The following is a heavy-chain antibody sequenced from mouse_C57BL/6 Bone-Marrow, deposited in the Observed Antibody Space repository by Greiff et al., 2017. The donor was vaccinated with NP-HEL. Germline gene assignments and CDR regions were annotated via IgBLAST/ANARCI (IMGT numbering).Heavy chain of an antibody. CDR3: ARGLGLLYWYVDV. J-gene: IGHJ1*03. CDR1: GYTFTSYW. Sequence: QVQLKQPGAELVKPGASVKMSCKASGYTFTSYWMTWVKQRPGQGLEWIGDIYPGSGSTNYNEKFKSKATLTVDTSASTAYMQLSSLTSEDSAVYYCARGLGLLYWYVDVWGTGTTVTVSS. D-gene: IGHD1-1*01. CDR2: IYPGSGST. V-gene: IGHV1-55*01.